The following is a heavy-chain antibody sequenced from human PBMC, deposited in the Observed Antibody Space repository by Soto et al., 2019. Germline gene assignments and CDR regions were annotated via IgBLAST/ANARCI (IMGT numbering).Heavy chain of an antibody. J-gene: IGHJ4*02. CDR1: GGSISTSNW. Sequence: PSETLSLTCAVSGGSISTSNWWSWVRQPPGKGLEWIGEVYHSGSTNYNPSFKSRVTISVDKSKNQFSLKLNSVTAAFTAVYYCARRYGDYFDFWGQGTLVTVSS. CDR2: VYHSGST. V-gene: IGHV4-4*02. D-gene: IGHD4-17*01. CDR3: ARRYGDYFDF.